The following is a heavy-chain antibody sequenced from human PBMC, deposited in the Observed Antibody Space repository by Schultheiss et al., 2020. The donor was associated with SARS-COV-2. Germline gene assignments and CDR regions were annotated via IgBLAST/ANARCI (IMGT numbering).Heavy chain of an antibody. CDR3: ARTSSGSYSYYGMDV. Sequence: ASVKVSCKASGYTFTSYDINWVRQATGQGLEWMGWMNPNSGNTGYAQKFQERVTMTRNTSISTAYMELSSLRIEDTAVYYCARTSSGSYSYYGMDVWGQGTTVTVSS. V-gene: IGHV1-8*01. CDR2: MNPNSGNT. D-gene: IGHD1-26*01. J-gene: IGHJ6*02. CDR1: GYTFTSYD.